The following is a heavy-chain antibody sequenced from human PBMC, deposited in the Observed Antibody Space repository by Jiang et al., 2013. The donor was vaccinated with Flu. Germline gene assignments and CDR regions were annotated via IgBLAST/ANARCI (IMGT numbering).Heavy chain of an antibody. CDR1: GGSISSSNW. CDR3: ARTSMVRGASQDY. CDR2: IFHSGST. Sequence: GSGLVKPSETLSLTCAVSGGSISSSNWWSWVRQRPGKGLEWIGDIFHSGSTDYNPSLKSRLSISMDTSKNDFSLNLNSVTAADTAVYYCARTSMVRGASQDYWGQGTLVTVSS. D-gene: IGHD3-10*01. V-gene: IGHV4-4*02. J-gene: IGHJ4*02.